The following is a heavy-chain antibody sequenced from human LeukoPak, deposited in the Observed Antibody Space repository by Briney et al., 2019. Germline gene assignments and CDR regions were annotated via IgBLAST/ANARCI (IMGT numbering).Heavy chain of an antibody. J-gene: IGHJ4*02. D-gene: IGHD6-19*01. Sequence: ASVKVSCKASGYIFTGNYIHWVRQAPGQGLEWMGWINPNSGGTNYAQKFQGRVTMARDTSISTAYMELSRLGSDDTAVYYCPRDPSQVAVASYYFDYWGQGTLVTVSS. CDR1: GYIFTGNY. V-gene: IGHV1-2*02. CDR2: INPNSGGT. CDR3: PRDPSQVAVASYYFDY.